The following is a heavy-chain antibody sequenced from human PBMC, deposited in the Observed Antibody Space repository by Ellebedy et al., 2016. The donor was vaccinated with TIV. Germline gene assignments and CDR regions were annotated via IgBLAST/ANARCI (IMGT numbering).Heavy chain of an antibody. D-gene: IGHD3-10*01. CDR3: ARDLMASGWFDP. V-gene: IGHV4-59*01. CDR1: GGSISTYY. CDR2: FHYSGTS. Sequence: MPSETLSLTCTVSGGSISTYYWSWIRQPPGKGLEWIGYFHYSGTSNYNPSLKSRVTVSVDTSKNHFSLKLRSVTAADTAVYYCARDLMASGWFDPWGQGTLVTVSS. J-gene: IGHJ5*02.